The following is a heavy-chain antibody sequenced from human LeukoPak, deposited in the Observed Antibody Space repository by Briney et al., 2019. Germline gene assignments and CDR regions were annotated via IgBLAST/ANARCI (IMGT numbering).Heavy chain of an antibody. CDR1: GGSISSYY. CDR3: ARDYSGDSWFDP. Sequence: SETLSLTCTVSGGSISSYYWSWIRQPPGKGLEWIGYIYYSGSTNYNPSLKSRVTISVDTSKNQFSLKLSSVTAADTAVYYCARDYSGDSWFDPWGQGTLVTVSS. V-gene: IGHV4-59*01. D-gene: IGHD2-21*02. J-gene: IGHJ5*02. CDR2: IYYSGST.